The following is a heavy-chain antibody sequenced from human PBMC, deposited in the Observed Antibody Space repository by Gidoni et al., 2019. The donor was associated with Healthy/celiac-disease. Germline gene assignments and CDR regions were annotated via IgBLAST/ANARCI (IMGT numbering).Heavy chain of an antibody. D-gene: IGHD6-13*01. CDR3: ATLSFSDIAAAAPGVGDY. J-gene: IGHJ4*02. CDR2: VDREDGEP. CDR1: GYTFTDYY. Sequence: EVQLVQSGAEVKKPGATVKISCKVSGYTFTDYYMHWVQQAPGQGLEWMGLVDREDGEPIYAEKFQGRVTITADTSTDTAYMELSSLRAEDTAVYYCATLSFSDIAAAAPGVGDYWGQGTLVTVSS. V-gene: IGHV1-69-2*01.